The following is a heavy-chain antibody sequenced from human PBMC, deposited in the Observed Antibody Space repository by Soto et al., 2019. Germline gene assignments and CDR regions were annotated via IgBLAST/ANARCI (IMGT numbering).Heavy chain of an antibody. Sequence: PSETLSLTCTVSGGSISSYYWSWIRQPPGKGLEWIGYIYYSGSTNYNPSLKSRVTISVDTSKNQFSLKLSSVTAADTAVYYCARVYSSGYYYYFDYWGQGTLVTVSS. V-gene: IGHV4-59*08. CDR2: IYYSGST. J-gene: IGHJ4*02. CDR1: GGSISSYY. D-gene: IGHD3-22*01. CDR3: ARVYSSGYYYYFDY.